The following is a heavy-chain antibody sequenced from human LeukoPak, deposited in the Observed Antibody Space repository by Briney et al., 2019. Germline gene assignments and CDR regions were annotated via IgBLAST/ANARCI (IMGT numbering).Heavy chain of an antibody. Sequence: GGALRLSCAASGFTFSSYSMNWVRQAPGKGLEWVSSISSSSSLICYADLVKSRCTIPRDNAKNSMYLQMDSLRAEHTAGYYCARVSPYESSGYYPGVGFDPWGQETLVTVSS. J-gene: IGHJ5*02. CDR3: ARVSPYESSGYYPGVGFDP. D-gene: IGHD3-22*01. CDR2: ISSSSSLI. V-gene: IGHV3-21*01. CDR1: GFTFSSYS.